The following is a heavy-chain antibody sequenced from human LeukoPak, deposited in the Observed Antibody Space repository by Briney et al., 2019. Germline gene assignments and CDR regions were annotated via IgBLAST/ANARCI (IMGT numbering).Heavy chain of an antibody. J-gene: IGHJ4*02. D-gene: IGHD3-10*01. Sequence: GGSLRLSCAASGFTFDDYAMHWVRQAPGKGLEWVSLTSGDGGSTYYADSVKGRFTISRDNSKNSLYLQMNSLRTEDTALYYCATSLLWFDYFDYWGQGTLVTVSS. CDR1: GFTFDDYA. CDR2: TSGDGGST. V-gene: IGHV3-43*02. CDR3: ATSLLWFDYFDY.